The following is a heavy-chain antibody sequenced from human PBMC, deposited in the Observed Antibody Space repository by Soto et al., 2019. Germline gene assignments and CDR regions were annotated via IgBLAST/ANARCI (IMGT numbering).Heavy chain of an antibody. Sequence: SVKVSCKTSGFTFSSSAVHWVRQARGHRLQWIGWFDVGSANANYAHMLQERVTISRDMSTSTAYMELSSLRPEDTAVYYCARDRANDSVWGSYRASFPYYFDYWGQGTLVTVSS. CDR3: ARDRANDSVWGSYRASFPYYFDY. V-gene: IGHV1-58*01. CDR1: GFTFSSSA. J-gene: IGHJ4*02. CDR2: FDVGSANA. D-gene: IGHD3-16*02.